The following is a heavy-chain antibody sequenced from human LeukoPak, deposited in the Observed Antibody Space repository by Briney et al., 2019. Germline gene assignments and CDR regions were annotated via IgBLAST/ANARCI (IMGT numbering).Heavy chain of an antibody. CDR2: IIPILGTA. Sequence: SVKVSCKASGGTFSSYAISWVRQAPGQGLEWMGRIIPILGTANYAQKFQGRVTITADESTSTAYMELSSLRSEDTAVYYCARDRVGATYFDYWGQGTLVTVSS. CDR3: ARDRVGATYFDY. V-gene: IGHV1-69*11. CDR1: GGTFSSYA. J-gene: IGHJ4*02. D-gene: IGHD1-26*01.